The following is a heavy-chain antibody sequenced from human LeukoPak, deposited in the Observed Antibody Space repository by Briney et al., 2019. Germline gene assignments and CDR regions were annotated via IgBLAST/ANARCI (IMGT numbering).Heavy chain of an antibody. CDR1: GFTFNTYY. Sequence: GGSLRLSCAASGFTFNTYYMHWVRQAPGKGLVWVSRIDGDGRSTSYADSVKGRFSVSRDNAKNTLYLQMNSLRAEDTAVYYCARDRDGYNYRGQGTLVTVSS. D-gene: IGHD5-24*01. V-gene: IGHV3-74*01. CDR3: ARDRDGYNY. J-gene: IGHJ4*02. CDR2: IDGDGRST.